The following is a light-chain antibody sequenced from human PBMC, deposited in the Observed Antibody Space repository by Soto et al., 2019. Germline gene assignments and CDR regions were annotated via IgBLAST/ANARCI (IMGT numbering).Light chain of an antibody. CDR3: QQYFDVPFT. CDR1: RSVLYKSNNKNH. J-gene: IGKJ4*01. CDR2: WAS. Sequence: DIVMTQSPDSLAVSLGERATMNCKCSRSVLYKSNNKNHLAWYQQKPGQPPQLIIYWASTRESGVPERFSGSGSGTDFTPTISSLEAENVAFYWCQQYFDVPFTFGGGTKVDNK. V-gene: IGKV4-1*01.